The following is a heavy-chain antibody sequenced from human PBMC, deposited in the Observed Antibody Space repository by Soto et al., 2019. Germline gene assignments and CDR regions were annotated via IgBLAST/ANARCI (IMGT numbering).Heavy chain of an antibody. D-gene: IGHD3-9*01. J-gene: IGHJ4*02. Sequence: GGSLRLSCAASGFTFSSYAMSWVRQAPGKGLEWVSAISGSGGSTYYADSVKGRFTISRDNSKNTLYLQMNSLRAEDTAVYYCAKSFDILPGQPYFDYWGQGTLVTVSS. V-gene: IGHV3-23*01. CDR1: GFTFSSYA. CDR2: ISGSGGST. CDR3: AKSFDILPGQPYFDY.